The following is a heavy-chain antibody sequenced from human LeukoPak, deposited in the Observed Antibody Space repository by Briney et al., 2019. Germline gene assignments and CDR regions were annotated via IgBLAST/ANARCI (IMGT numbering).Heavy chain of an antibody. J-gene: IGHJ4*02. CDR1: GGSISSYY. CDR2: IYTSGSP. D-gene: IGHD6-13*01. CDR3: ARQYSSSWSFDY. V-gene: IGHV4-4*07. Sequence: SETLSLTCTVSGGSISSYYWSWIRQPAGKGLEWIGRIYTSGSPNYNPSLKSRVTMSVDTSKNQFSLKLSSVTAADTAVYYCARQYSSSWSFDYWGQGTLVTVSS.